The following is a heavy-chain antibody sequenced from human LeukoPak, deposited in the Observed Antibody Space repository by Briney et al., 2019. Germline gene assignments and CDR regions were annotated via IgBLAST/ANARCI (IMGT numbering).Heavy chain of an antibody. J-gene: IGHJ3*02. CDR2: IYYSGST. D-gene: IGHD6-13*01. V-gene: IGHV4-39*01. Sequence: NASETLSLTCTVSGGSISISGYYWAWIRQPPGKGLEWVGSIYYSGSTYYNPSLKSRVTISVDTSKNQFSLKLSSVTAADTAVYNCARHEDSSSWYRDAFDIWGQGTMVTVSS. CDR3: ARHEDSSSWYRDAFDI. CDR1: GGSISISGYY.